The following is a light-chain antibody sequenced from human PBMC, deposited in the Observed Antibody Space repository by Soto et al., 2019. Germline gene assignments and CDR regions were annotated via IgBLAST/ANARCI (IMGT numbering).Light chain of an antibody. CDR2: GAS. Sequence: EIVVTQSPATLSVSPGERATLSCRASQNIGYNVAWYQQRPGQAPRLLIYGASARASDIPARFSGSGSGTEFALTISRLEPEDFAVYYCQQYGSLPLTFGGGTRVEIK. CDR3: QQYGSLPLT. CDR1: QNIGYN. J-gene: IGKJ4*01. V-gene: IGKV3-15*01.